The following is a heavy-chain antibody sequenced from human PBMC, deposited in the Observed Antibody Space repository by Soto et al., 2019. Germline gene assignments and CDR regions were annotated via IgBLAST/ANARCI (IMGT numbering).Heavy chain of an antibody. V-gene: IGHV1-69*02. CDR2: IIPILGIA. CDR3: ARGEYDDMLTGYDHFQGFAY. J-gene: IGHJ4*02. CDR1: GGTFSSYT. D-gene: IGHD3-9*01. Sequence: QVQLVQSGAEVKKPGSSVKVSCNASGGTFSSYTISWVRQAPGQGLEWMGRIIPILGIANYAQKFQVRVTITADQSTSTAYMELRSLRSEYKAGYYCARGEYDDMLTGYDHFQGFAYWGQGTLVTVSS.